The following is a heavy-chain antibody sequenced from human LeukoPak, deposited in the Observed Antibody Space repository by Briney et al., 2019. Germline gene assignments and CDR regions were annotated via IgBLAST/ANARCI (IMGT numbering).Heavy chain of an antibody. CDR3: AKDRPHPSVEPTNFDY. Sequence: GGSLRLSCAASGFAFSSYAMSWVRQAPGKGLEWVSVISGSGGTTNYADSVKGRFTISRDNSKNTLYLQMNSLRAEDTAVYYCAKDRPHPSVEPTNFDYWGQGTLVTVSS. CDR2: ISGSGGTT. D-gene: IGHD5/OR15-5a*01. J-gene: IGHJ4*02. V-gene: IGHV3-23*01. CDR1: GFAFSSYA.